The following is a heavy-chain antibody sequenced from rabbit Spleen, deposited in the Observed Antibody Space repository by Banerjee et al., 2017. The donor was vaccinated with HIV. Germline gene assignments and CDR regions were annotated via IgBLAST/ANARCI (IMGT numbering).Heavy chain of an antibody. V-gene: IGHV1S40*01. Sequence: QQLVESGGGLVQPGASLTLTCTASGFSFSSSYYMCWVRQAPGKGLECIACIYADSSGSTYYASWAKGRFTISKTSSTTVTLQMTSLTAADTATYFCVRDQAGDADYGPYYLNLWGQGTLVTVS. CDR3: VRDQAGDADYGPYYLNL. J-gene: IGHJ4*01. CDR1: GFSFSSSYY. D-gene: IGHD2-1*01. CDR2: IYADSSGST.